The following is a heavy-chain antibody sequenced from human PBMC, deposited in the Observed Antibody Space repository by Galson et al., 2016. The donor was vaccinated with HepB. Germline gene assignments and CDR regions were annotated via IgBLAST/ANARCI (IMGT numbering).Heavy chain of an antibody. CDR3: ARGGGADRTNPFDY. Sequence: SLRLSCAASGFPFSRFALSWVRQAPGKGLEWVSSITGRGGSTFFADSVKGRFNVSRDNSNNTLYLHLNTLRPEDTATYHCARGGGADRTNPFDYWGQGTLVIVSS. J-gene: IGHJ4*02. D-gene: IGHD3-16*01. V-gene: IGHV3-23*01. CDR1: GFPFSRFA. CDR2: ITGRGGST.